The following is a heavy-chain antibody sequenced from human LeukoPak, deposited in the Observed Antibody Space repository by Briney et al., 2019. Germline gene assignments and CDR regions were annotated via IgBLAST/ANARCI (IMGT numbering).Heavy chain of an antibody. V-gene: IGHV3-53*01. CDR3: ARGLAYYYDSSGYYTPFFDY. D-gene: IGHD3-22*01. CDR1: GFTVSSNY. Sequence: GGSLRLSCAASGFTVSSNYMSWVRQAPGKGLEWVSVIYSGGSTYYADSVKGRLTISRDNSKNTLYLQMNSLRAEDTAVYYCARGLAYYYDSSGYYTPFFDYWGQGTLVTVSS. CDR2: IYSGGST. J-gene: IGHJ4*02.